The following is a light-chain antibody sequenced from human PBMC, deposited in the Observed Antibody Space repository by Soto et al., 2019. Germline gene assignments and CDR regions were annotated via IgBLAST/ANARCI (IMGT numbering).Light chain of an antibody. J-gene: IGKJ4*01. Sequence: NQMDERRSGQAATVGGRLNITRRASQSINIYLNWYQYKPGKAPKLLIYGASSLQSGVPSRFSGSGSGTDFTLTISSLQPEDVATYYCQKYNSAPLTLGGGTKVDIK. V-gene: IGKV1-39*01. CDR2: GAS. CDR3: QKYNSAPLT. CDR1: QSINIY.